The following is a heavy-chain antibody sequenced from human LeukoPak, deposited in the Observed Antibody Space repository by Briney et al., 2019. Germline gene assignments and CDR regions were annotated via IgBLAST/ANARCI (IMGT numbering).Heavy chain of an antibody. J-gene: IGHJ3*02. V-gene: IGHV1-18*01. CDR1: GYTFTSYG. D-gene: IGHD6-13*01. CDR2: ISAYNGNT. Sequence: ASVKVSCKASGYTFTSYGISWVRQAPGQGLEWMGWISAYNGNTNYAQKLQGRVTMTTDTSTSTAYMELRSLRSDGTAVYYCARDLSGAAAVTGAFDIWGQGTMVTVSS. CDR3: ARDLSGAAAVTGAFDI.